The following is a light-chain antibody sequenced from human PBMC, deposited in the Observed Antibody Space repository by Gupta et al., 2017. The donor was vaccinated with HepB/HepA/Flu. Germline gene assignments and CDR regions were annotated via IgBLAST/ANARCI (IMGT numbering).Light chain of an antibody. V-gene: IGLV2-14*01. Sequence: QSAPTQPASVSGSPGQSITISCTGPSSDVGGYNYVSWYQQHPGKAPKLMIYDVSNRPSGVSNRFSGSKSGNTASLTISGLQAEDEADYYCSSYTSSSTPLAFGTGTKVTVL. J-gene: IGLJ1*01. CDR3: SSYTSSSTPLA. CDR1: SSDVGGYNY. CDR2: DVS.